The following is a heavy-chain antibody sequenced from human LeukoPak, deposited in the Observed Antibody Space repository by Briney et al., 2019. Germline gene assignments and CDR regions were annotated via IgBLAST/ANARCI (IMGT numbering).Heavy chain of an antibody. CDR1: GSTFSSYG. CDR2: ISYDGSNK. Sequence: GGSLRLSCAASGSTFSSYGTHWVRQAPGKGLEWVAVISYDGSNKYYADSVKGRFTISRDNSKNTLYLQMNSLRAEDTAVYYCAKDPYSYEYYFDYWGQGTLVTVSS. D-gene: IGHD5-18*01. J-gene: IGHJ4*02. V-gene: IGHV3-30*18. CDR3: AKDPYSYEYYFDY.